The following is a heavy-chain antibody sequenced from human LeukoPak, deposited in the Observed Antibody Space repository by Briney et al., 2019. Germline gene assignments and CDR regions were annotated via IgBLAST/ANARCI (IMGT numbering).Heavy chain of an antibody. CDR2: ISSSGSTI. J-gene: IGHJ4*02. CDR3: AKDADFNYDSSGYYRDSSFDY. D-gene: IGHD3-22*01. Sequence: GGSLRLSCAASGFTFSDYYMSWIRQAPGKGLEWVSYISSSGSTIYHADSVKGRFTISRDNSKSTLYLQMNSLRAEDTAVYYCAKDADFNYDSSGYYRDSSFDYWGQGTLVTVSS. V-gene: IGHV3-11*01. CDR1: GFTFSDYY.